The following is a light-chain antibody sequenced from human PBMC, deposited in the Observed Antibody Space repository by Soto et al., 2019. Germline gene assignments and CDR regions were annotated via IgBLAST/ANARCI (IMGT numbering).Light chain of an antibody. CDR2: KAS. V-gene: IGKV1-5*03. Sequence: DIQMTQSPSTLSASVGDRVTITCRASQSINNWLVWYQQKPGKAPKVLIYKASSLESGVPSRFSGSGSGTEFTLTISSLHPDDFATYYCQQYNTYWSLGQGTKVEIK. CDR3: QQYNTYWS. CDR1: QSINNW. J-gene: IGKJ1*01.